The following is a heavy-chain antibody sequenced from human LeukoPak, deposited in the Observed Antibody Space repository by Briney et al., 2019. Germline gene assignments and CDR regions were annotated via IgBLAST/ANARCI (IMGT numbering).Heavy chain of an antibody. J-gene: IGHJ4*02. CDR2: ISGSGGST. CDR3: AKSAAASYYYDSSGYYYFDY. D-gene: IGHD3-22*01. Sequence: GGSLRLSCAASGFTFSSYAMSWVRQAPGKGLEWVSAISGSGGSTYYADSVKGRFTISRDNSKNTLYLQMNSLRAEDTAVYYCAKSAAASYYYDSSGYYYFDYWGQGTLVTVSS. CDR1: GFTFSSYA. V-gene: IGHV3-23*01.